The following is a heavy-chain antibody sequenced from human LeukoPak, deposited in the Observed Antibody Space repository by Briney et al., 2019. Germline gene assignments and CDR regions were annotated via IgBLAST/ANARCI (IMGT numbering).Heavy chain of an antibody. D-gene: IGHD1-26*01. J-gene: IGHJ4*02. CDR2: ISWNSGSI. CDR1: GFTFDDYA. V-gene: IGHV3-9*01. CDR3: AKDQEQTTIVGATVY. Sequence: GGSLRLSCAASGFTFDDYAMHWVRQAPGKGLEWVSGISWNSGSIGYADSVKGRFTISRDNSKNTLYLQMNSLRAEDTAVYYCAKDQEQTTIVGATVYWGQGTLVTVSS.